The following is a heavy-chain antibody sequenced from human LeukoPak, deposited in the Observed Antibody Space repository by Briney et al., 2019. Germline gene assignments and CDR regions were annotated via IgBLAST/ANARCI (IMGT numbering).Heavy chain of an antibody. Sequence: GGSLRLSCAASGFTVGSNYMSWVRQAPGKGLEWVSVIYSGGSTYYADSVKGRFTISRDNSKNTLYLQMNSLRAEDTAVYYCAKAAGYGGCFDYRGQGTLVTVSS. CDR3: AKAAGYGGCFDY. CDR2: IYSGGST. V-gene: IGHV3-53*01. CDR1: GFTVGSNY. D-gene: IGHD5-12*01. J-gene: IGHJ4*02.